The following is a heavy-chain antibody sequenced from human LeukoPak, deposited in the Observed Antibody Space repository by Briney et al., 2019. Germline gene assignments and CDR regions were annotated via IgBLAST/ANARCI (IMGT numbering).Heavy chain of an antibody. CDR2: IYHSGST. J-gene: IGHJ4*02. V-gene: IGHV4-30-2*01. CDR1: GGSISSGGYS. CDR3: ASVAGYGDYIFDY. Sequence: SQTLSLTCAVSGGSISSGGYSWSWIRQPPGKGLEWIGYIYHSGSTYYNPSLKSRVTISVDRSKNQFSLKLSSVTAADTAVYYCASVAGYGDYIFDYWGRGTLVTVSS. D-gene: IGHD4-17*01.